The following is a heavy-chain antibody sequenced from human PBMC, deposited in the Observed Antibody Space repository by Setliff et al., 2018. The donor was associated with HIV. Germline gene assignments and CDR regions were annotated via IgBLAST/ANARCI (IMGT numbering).Heavy chain of an antibody. CDR3: ARKKKDYYGSGSYSGYYYYYHMDV. CDR1: GYTFSGYY. D-gene: IGHD3-10*01. CDR2: INPSSGGT. Sequence: RAAVKVSCKASGYTFSGYYIHWGRQAPGQGLEWMGWINPSSGGTNYAQKFQGRVNMTRDTSITTAYLELSSLRSDDTAVCFCARKKKDYYGSGSYSGYYYYYHMDVWGQGTTVTV. V-gene: IGHV1-2*02. J-gene: IGHJ6*03.